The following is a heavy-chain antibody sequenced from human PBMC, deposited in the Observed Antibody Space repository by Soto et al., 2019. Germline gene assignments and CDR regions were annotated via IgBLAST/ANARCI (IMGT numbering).Heavy chain of an antibody. CDR3: ARTAYIDFPYDAFEI. V-gene: IGHV5-51*01. Sequence: VEALKKSCKGCGNTFSGYLICWVRPRPGKGLEWMGIIYPDNSDTRYSPYFEGQVTISADKSISTAYLQWSSLTASDTAVYYCARTAYIDFPYDAFEIWGQGTVVTVSS. CDR2: IYPDNSDT. J-gene: IGHJ3*02. D-gene: IGHD3-3*01. CDR1: GNTFSGYL.